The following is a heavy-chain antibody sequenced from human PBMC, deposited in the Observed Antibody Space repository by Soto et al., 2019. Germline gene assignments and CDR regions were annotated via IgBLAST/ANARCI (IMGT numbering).Heavy chain of an antibody. CDR1: GFTFSRYS. D-gene: IGHD3-22*01. V-gene: IGHV3-30-3*01. CDR3: SRAPFDSSGYFAY. Sequence: QVQLVESGGGVVQPGRSLRLSCAASGFTFSRYSMHWVRQPPGKGLEWVAAISYDETNESYADSVKGRFTISRDNSKNTMFRQMNSLRPEDTAVYFCSRAPFDSSGYFAYWGQGTLVTVSS. CDR2: ISYDETNE. J-gene: IGHJ4*02.